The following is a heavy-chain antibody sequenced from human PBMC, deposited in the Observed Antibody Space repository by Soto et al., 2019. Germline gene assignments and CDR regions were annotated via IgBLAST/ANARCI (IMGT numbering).Heavy chain of an antibody. CDR3: ARVTYDFWSGYHPYGMDV. D-gene: IGHD3-3*01. V-gene: IGHV1-2*04. Sequence: ASVKVSCKASGYTFTGYYMHWVRQAPGQGLEWMGWINPNSGGTNYAQKFQGWVTMTRDTSISTAYMELSRLRSDDTAVYYCARVTYDFWSGYHPYGMDVWGQGTTVTVSS. CDR1: GYTFTGYY. CDR2: INPNSGGT. J-gene: IGHJ6*02.